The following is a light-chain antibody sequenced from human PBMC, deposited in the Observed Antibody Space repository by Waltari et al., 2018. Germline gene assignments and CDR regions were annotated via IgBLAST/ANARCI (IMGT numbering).Light chain of an antibody. CDR3: QQYGSSPPTG. J-gene: IGKJ3*01. CDR2: GAS. CDR1: QSVNSRY. V-gene: IGKV3-20*01. Sequence: EIVLTQSPGTLSLSPGDRATLSCRASQSVNSRYLAWYQQKFGQAPRPLIHGASSRATGIPDRFSGSGSGTDFTLTISRLEPEDFAVYYCQQYGSSPPTGFGPGTKLDIK.